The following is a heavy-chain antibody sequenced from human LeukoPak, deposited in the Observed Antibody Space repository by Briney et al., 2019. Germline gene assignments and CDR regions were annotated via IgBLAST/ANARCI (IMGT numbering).Heavy chain of an antibody. CDR1: GFTFSSSW. V-gene: IGHV3-7*03. D-gene: IGHD1-26*01. CDR3: ARLVGDVTTWDC. Sequence: GGSLRLSCAASGFTFSSSWMSWVRQAPGKGLEWVANIKQDGSEKYYVDSVKGRFTTSRDNAKSSLYLQMNALRGEDTAVYYCARLVGDVTTWDCWGQGTLVTVSS. J-gene: IGHJ4*02. CDR2: IKQDGSEK.